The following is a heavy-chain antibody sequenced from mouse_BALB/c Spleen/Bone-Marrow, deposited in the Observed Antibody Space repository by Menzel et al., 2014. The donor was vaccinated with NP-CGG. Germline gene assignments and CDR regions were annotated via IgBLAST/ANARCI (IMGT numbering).Heavy chain of an antibody. V-gene: IGHV14-3*02. Sequence: EVMLVESGAELVKPGASVKLSCTASGFNIKDTYMHWVKQRPEQGLEWIGRIDPANGNTKYDPKFQDKATITADTSSNTADLQLSSLTSEDAAVYYYARRSSYAMDYWGQGTSVTVSS. CDR3: ARRSSYAMDY. CDR2: IDPANGNT. J-gene: IGHJ4*01. CDR1: GFNIKDTY.